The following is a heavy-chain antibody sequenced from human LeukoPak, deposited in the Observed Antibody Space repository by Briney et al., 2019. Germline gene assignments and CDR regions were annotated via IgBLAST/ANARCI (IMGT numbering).Heavy chain of an antibody. J-gene: IGHJ6*02. CDR2: IYYSGST. D-gene: IGHD3-22*01. CDR1: GGSISSGGYY. Sequence: SETLSLTCTVSGGSISSGGYYWSWIRQHPGKGLEWIGYIYYSGSTYYNPSLKSRVTISVDTSKNQFSLKLSSVTAADTAVYYCARDSSGYDSSGPPGYYGMDVWGQGTTVTVSS. V-gene: IGHV4-31*03. CDR3: ARDSSGYDSSGPPGYYGMDV.